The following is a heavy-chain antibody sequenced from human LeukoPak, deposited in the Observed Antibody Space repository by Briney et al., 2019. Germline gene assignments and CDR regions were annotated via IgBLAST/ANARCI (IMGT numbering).Heavy chain of an antibody. CDR2: IYDSGST. CDR3: ATSDERTFDY. Sequence: SETLSLTCTVSGGSIRSSYYYWGWIRQPPGKGLEWIGSIYDSGSTYYNPSLKSRVTISVDTSKNQFSLKLNSVTAADTAVYYCATSDERTFDYWGQGTLVTVSS. V-gene: IGHV4-39*01. J-gene: IGHJ4*02. CDR1: GGSIRSSYYY. D-gene: IGHD1-1*01.